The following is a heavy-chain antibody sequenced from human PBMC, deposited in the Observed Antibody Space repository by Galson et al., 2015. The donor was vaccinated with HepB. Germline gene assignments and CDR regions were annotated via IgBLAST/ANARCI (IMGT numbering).Heavy chain of an antibody. V-gene: IGHV3-9*01. CDR3: SKDSGSYRDYYYQGMEV. CDR1: GFIFEDYG. Sequence: SLRLSCAASGFIFEDYGMHWVRQAPGKGLEWVSGISWNSGTSGYADSVKGRFTISRDNAKSSLYLQMNNLRPEDTALYYCSKDSGSYRDYYYQGMEVWGKGTTVIVSS. J-gene: IGHJ6*04. CDR2: ISWNSGTS. D-gene: IGHD1-26*01.